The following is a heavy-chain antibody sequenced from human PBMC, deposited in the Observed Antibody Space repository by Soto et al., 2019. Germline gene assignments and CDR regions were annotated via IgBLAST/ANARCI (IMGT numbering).Heavy chain of an antibody. Sequence: ASVKVSCKASGYTFTSYGISWVRQAPGQGLEWMGWISAYNGNTNYAQKLQGRVTMTTDTSTSTAYMELRSLRSDDTAVYYCAIRIPHYDFWSGYPDYWGQGTLVTVSS. D-gene: IGHD3-3*01. J-gene: IGHJ4*02. CDR1: GYTFTSYG. CDR2: ISAYNGNT. CDR3: AIRIPHYDFWSGYPDY. V-gene: IGHV1-18*01.